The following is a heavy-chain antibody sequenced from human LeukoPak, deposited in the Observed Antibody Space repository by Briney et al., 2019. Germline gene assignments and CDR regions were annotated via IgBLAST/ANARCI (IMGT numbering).Heavy chain of an antibody. V-gene: IGHV6-1*01. J-gene: IGHJ4*02. CDR3: ARGTGWPHFDY. CDR2: TYHKSAWYN. Sequence: SQTLSLTCAISGDIAWNWIRQSPSRGLEWLGRTYHKSAWYNDYAVHMKSRITISPDTSKNQFSLQLNSVTPDDTAVYYCARGTGWPHFDYWGQGILVTVSS. D-gene: IGHD6-19*01. CDR1: GDIA.